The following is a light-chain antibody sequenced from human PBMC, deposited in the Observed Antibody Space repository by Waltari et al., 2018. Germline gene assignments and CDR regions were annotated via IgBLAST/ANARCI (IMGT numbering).Light chain of an antibody. CDR3: QQRSSWPLT. V-gene: IGKV3-11*01. Sequence: EIVLIQSPATLALSPGERATLSCRVSQSVRNYLAWFQQKPGQEPRLLIYDTSNRGTGVPARFSGSGSGTDFTLTISSLESEDFAVYYCQQRSSWPLTFGGGTKVQIK. J-gene: IGKJ4*01. CDR1: QSVRNY. CDR2: DTS.